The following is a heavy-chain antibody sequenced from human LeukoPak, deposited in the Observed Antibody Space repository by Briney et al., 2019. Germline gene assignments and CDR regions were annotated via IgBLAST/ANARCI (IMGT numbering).Heavy chain of an antibody. Sequence: GGSLRLSCSASGFTFSSYAMHWVRQAPGKGLEYVSAISSNGGSTYYADSVKGRFTISRDNSKNTLYLQMSSLRAEDTVVYYCVKDLLGSGSYYDYWGQGTLVTVSS. CDR3: VKDLLGSGSYYDY. J-gene: IGHJ4*02. CDR1: GFTFSSYA. V-gene: IGHV3-64D*06. CDR2: ISSNGGST. D-gene: IGHD3-10*01.